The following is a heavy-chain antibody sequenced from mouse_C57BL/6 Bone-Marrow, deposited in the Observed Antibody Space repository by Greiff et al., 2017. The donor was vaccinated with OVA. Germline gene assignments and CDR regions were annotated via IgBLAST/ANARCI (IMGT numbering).Heavy chain of an antibody. Sequence: QVQLQQPGAELVKPGASVKMSCKASGYTFTSYWITWVKQRPGQGLEWIGDIYPGSGGTNYNEKFKSKATLTVDKSSSTAYMQLSSLTSEDSAVYYCARSNRDFAYWGQGTLVTVSA. D-gene: IGHD2-14*01. J-gene: IGHJ3*01. CDR2: IYPGSGGT. CDR3: ARSNRDFAY. CDR1: GYTFTSYW. V-gene: IGHV1-55*01.